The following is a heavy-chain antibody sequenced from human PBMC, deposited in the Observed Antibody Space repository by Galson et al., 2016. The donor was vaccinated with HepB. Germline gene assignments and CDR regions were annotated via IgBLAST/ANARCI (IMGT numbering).Heavy chain of an antibody. CDR2: TSFDGSNK. D-gene: IGHD1-1*01. CDR1: GYNFSNFA. V-gene: IGHV3-30-3*01. Sequence: SLRLSCAGSGYNFSNFAMHWVRQAPGKGLQWVAVTSFDGSNKFYADFVEGRFTISRDNTKNTLSLQMNSLRAEDTSVYYCARDVRPRQPHYYGMDVWGQGTTVTVSS. CDR3: ARDVRPRQPHYYGMDV. J-gene: IGHJ6*02.